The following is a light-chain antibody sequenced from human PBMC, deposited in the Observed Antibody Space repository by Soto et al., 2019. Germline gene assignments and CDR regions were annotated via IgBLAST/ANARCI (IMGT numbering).Light chain of an antibody. J-gene: IGKJ5*01. V-gene: IGKV1D-16*01. CDR3: QQYNSFPRT. Sequence: DIQMTQSPSSLSASLGDRVTITCRASQGINNLLAWYQQKPGKAPKSLIKTASILQSGVQSRFSGSGSETDFTLTISSPQTEDFATYYGQQYNSFPRTFGQGTRLEI. CDR2: TAS. CDR1: QGINNL.